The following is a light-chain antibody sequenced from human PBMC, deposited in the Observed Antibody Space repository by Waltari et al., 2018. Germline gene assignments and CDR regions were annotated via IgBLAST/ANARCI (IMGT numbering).Light chain of an antibody. CDR1: QNIGSY. J-gene: IGKJ4*01. V-gene: IGKV1-39*01. Sequence: DIQMTQSPSSLSASVGDRVTITCRANQNIGSYLNWFQQTPGKAPKFLIYTASSLQSGVPSRFSGSGSGTDFTLTISSLQPEDFATCYCQQSDIAPLTFGGGTKIEIK. CDR3: QQSDIAPLT. CDR2: TAS.